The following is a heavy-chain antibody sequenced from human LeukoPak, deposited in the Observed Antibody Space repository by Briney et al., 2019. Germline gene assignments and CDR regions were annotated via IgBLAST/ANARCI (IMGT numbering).Heavy chain of an antibody. D-gene: IGHD5-24*01. CDR1: GGSISSSSYY. J-gene: IGHJ4*02. CDR3: ARRLEMATIDY. CDR2: IYYSGST. Sequence: SETLSLTCTVSGGSISSSSYYWGWIRQPPGKGLEWIGSIYYSGSTYYNPSLKSRVTISVDTSKNQFSLKLSFVTAADTAVYYCARRLEMATIDYWGQGTLVTVSS. V-gene: IGHV4-39*01.